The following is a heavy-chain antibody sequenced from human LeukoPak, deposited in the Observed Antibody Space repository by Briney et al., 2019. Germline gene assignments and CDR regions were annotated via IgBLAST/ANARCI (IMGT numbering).Heavy chain of an antibody. V-gene: IGHV3-30-3*01. CDR3: AKDRYSSGWYFRNYFDY. Sequence: PGGSLRLSCAASGFTFSSYAMHWVRQAPGKGLEWVAVISYDGSNKYYADSVKGRFTISRDNSKNTLYLQMNSLRAEDTAVYYCAKDRYSSGWYFRNYFDYWGQGTLVTVSS. CDR2: ISYDGSNK. J-gene: IGHJ4*02. CDR1: GFTFSSYA. D-gene: IGHD6-19*01.